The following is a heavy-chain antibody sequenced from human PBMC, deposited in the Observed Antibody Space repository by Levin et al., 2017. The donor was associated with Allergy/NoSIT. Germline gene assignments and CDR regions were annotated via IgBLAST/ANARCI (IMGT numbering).Heavy chain of an antibody. CDR2: VYYSGST. D-gene: IGHD1-26*01. V-gene: IGHV4-59*01. CDR1: GASMNDYF. CDR3: ARGLHRSGSDMFFDY. Sequence: PSETLSLTCTVSGASMNDYFWTWIRQPPGKGLDWLGYVYYSGSTNYNPSLKSRVTISVDTSKNQFSLQLSSVTAADTAVYYCARGLHRSGSDMFFDYWGQGKVVTVSS. J-gene: IGHJ4*02.